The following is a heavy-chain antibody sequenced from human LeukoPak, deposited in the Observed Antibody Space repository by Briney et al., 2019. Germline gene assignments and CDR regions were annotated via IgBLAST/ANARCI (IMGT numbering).Heavy chain of an antibody. V-gene: IGHV3-7*03. CDR2: IKQDGSEK. Sequence: GGSLRLSCVASGFTFSSYWMSWVRQAPGKGLEWVANIKQDGSEKYYVDSVKGRFTISRDNAKNSLYLQMNSLRAEDTAVYYCAREGGVAAAGDYWGQGTLVTVSS. CDR3: AREGGVAAAGDY. D-gene: IGHD6-13*01. J-gene: IGHJ4*02. CDR1: GFTFSSYW.